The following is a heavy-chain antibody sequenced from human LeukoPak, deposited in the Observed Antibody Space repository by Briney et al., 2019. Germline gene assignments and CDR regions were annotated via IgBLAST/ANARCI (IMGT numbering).Heavy chain of an antibody. J-gene: IGHJ4*02. CDR2: ISSSSSYI. V-gene: IGHV3-21*01. CDR1: GFTFSSYS. Sequence: GGSLRLSCAASGFTFSSYSMNWVRQAPGEGLEWVSSISSSSSYIYYADSVKGRFTISRDNAKNSLYLQMNSLRAEDTAVYYCARDRLQYYDFWSPNDYWGQGTLVTVSS. CDR3: ARDRLQYYDFWSPNDY. D-gene: IGHD3-3*01.